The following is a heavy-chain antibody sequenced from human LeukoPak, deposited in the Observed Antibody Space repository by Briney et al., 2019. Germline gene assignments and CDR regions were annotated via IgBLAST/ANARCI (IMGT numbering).Heavy chain of an antibody. D-gene: IGHD1-26*01. Sequence: GGSLRLSCAASGFTVSSNYMSWVRQAPGKGLEWVSTISSGGTTYYADSVKGRFTISRDNAKNSLHLQMNSLRAEDTAVYYCARGRYSGSYDDWGQGTLVTVSS. CDR1: GFTVSSNY. CDR3: ARGRYSGSYDD. V-gene: IGHV3-66*01. CDR2: ISSGGTT. J-gene: IGHJ4*02.